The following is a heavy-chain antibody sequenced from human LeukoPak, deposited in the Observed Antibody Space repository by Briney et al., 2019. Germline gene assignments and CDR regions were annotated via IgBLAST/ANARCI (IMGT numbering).Heavy chain of an antibody. Sequence: GASVKVSCKASGYTFTIYGISWVRQAPGQGLEWMGWIGAYNGNTNYAQKLQGRVTMSTDTSTSTAYMELKSLRSDDTAVYYCARDSARPVGATGPAFDYWGQGTLVTVSS. CDR1: GYTFTIYG. CDR2: IGAYNGNT. D-gene: IGHD1-26*01. CDR3: ARDSARPVGATGPAFDY. J-gene: IGHJ4*02. V-gene: IGHV1-18*01.